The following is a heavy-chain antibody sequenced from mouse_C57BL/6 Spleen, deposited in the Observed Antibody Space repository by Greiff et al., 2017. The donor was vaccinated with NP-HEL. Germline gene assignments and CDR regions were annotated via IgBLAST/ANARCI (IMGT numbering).Heavy chain of an antibody. CDR2: IDPSDGYT. CDR3: ARSWGYGSSWFAY. V-gene: IGHV1-50*01. D-gene: IGHD1-1*01. CDR1: GYNFTSYW. J-gene: IGHJ3*01. Sequence: QVQLQQPGAELVKPGASVKLSCKASGYNFTSYWMQWVKQRPGQGLEWIGEIDPSDGYTNYNPKFQGKATLTVDTSSSTAYMQLSSLTSEDSAVYYCARSWGYGSSWFAYWGQGTLVTVSA.